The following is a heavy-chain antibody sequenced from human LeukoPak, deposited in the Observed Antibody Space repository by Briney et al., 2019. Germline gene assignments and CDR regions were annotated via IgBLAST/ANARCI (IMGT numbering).Heavy chain of an antibody. CDR3: AKTWIHLWDLDGMDV. CDR1: GFTFSSYA. D-gene: IGHD5-18*01. J-gene: IGHJ6*02. Sequence: GGSLRLSCAASGFTFSSYAMSWVRQAPGKGLEWVSAISGSGGSTYYADSVKGRFTISRDNSKNTLDLQMNSLRAEDTAVYYCAKTWIHLWDLDGMDVWGQGTTVTVSS. V-gene: IGHV3-23*01. CDR2: ISGSGGST.